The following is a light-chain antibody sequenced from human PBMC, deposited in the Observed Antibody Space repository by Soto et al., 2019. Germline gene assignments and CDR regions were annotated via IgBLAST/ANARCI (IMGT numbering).Light chain of an antibody. Sequence: IQLTQSPSXLXASVXXXXXXXXRAXXXXXXYLAWYQQKPGKAPQRLIYGASNLQSGVPSRFGGSGSGTDFTLTVSSLQPEDFATYYCQQLFMYPPTFGPGTKVDIK. CDR2: GAS. V-gene: IGKV1-9*01. CDR1: XXXXXY. CDR3: QQLFMYPPT. J-gene: IGKJ3*01.